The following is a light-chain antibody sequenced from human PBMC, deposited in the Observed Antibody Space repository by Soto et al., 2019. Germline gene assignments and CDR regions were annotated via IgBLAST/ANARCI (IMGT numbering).Light chain of an antibody. Sequence: EIVLTQSPATLSLSPGERATRSGMASQSVRSYLAWYQQKPGQPHRLLIYDTSYRPPGIPARFSASGYGKDLTPPIRSLQPEDFATPFCHTANSFPITSGQGKRLEIK. CDR1: QSVRSY. J-gene: IGKJ5*01. CDR3: HTANSFPIT. CDR2: DTS. V-gene: IGKV3-11*01.